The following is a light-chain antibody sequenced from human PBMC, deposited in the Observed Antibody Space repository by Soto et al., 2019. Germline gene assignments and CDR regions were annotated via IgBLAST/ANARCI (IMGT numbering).Light chain of an antibody. CDR3: SSYTSSTVYV. CDR2: GVS. Sequence: QSALTQPASVSGSLGQSITISCTGTSSDVGAYNYVSWYQQHPGTAPKLLICGVSDRPSGVSNRFSGSKSGNTASLTISWLQAEDEATYYCSSYTSSTVYVFGTGTKLTVL. J-gene: IGLJ1*01. CDR1: SSDVGAYNY. V-gene: IGLV2-14*01.